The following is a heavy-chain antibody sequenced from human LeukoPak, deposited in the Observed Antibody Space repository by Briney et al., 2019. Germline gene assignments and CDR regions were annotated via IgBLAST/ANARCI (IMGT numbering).Heavy chain of an antibody. CDR2: VYDSGST. CDR3: ARDTDSSGYYDS. V-gene: IGHV4-59*11. CDR1: GASISNHY. D-gene: IGHD3-22*01. Sequence: SETLSLTCTVSGASISNHYWNWVRQSPGKGLEWIGYVYDSGSTNYNPSLKSRVTISVDTSKNQFSLKLSSVTAADTAVYYCARDTDSSGYYDSWGQGTLVTVSS. J-gene: IGHJ5*01.